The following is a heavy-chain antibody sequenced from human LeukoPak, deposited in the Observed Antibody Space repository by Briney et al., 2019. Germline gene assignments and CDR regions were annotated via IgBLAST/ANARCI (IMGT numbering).Heavy chain of an antibody. D-gene: IGHD3-22*01. CDR2: IRYDGSNK. V-gene: IGHV3-30*02. CDR3: AKDGKKVTLTMIAVITYSGYMDV. CDR1: GFTFSTYS. Sequence: GGSLRLSCEASGFTFSTYSMNWVRQAPGKGLEWVAFIRYDGSNKYYADSVKGRFTISRDNSKNTLYLQMNRLRAEDTAVYYCAKDGKKVTLTMIAVITYSGYMDVWGKGTTVTFSS. J-gene: IGHJ6*03.